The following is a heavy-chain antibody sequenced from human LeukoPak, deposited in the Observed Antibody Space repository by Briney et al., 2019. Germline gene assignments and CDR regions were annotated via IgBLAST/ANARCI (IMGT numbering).Heavy chain of an antibody. D-gene: IGHD3-22*01. CDR3: ARGNYYDPDWFDP. CDR1: GGSISSYY. CDR2: IYYSGST. V-gene: IGHV4-59*01. J-gene: IGHJ5*02. Sequence: SGTLSLTCTVSGGSISSYYWSWIRQPPGKGLEWIGYIYYSGSTSYNPSLKSRVTISVDTSKNQFSLKLSSVTAADTAVYYCARGNYYDPDWFDPWGQGTLVTVSS.